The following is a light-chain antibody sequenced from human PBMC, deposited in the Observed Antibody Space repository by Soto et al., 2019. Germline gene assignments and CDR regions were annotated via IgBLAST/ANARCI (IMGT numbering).Light chain of an antibody. V-gene: IGLV2-23*01. CDR2: EDN. Sequence: SALTQPASVSGSPGQSISISCTGTSSILGSFNRVSWYQQHPGEAPKLIIYEDNKRPSGISDRFSGSNSGNRASLTISGLQADDEADYHCCSYAGSNTVIFGGGTKVTVL. CDR3: CSYAGSNTVI. J-gene: IGLJ2*01. CDR1: SSILGSFNR.